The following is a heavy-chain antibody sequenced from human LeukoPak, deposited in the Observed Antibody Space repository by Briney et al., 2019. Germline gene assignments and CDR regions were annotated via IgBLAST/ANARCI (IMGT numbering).Heavy chain of an antibody. D-gene: IGHD1-26*01. Sequence: SETLSLTCTVSGGSISSGGYYWSWNRQHPGKGLEWIGYIYYSGSTYYNPSLKSRVTISVDTSKNQFSLKLSSVTAADTAVYYCARSSGSANADWGQGTLVTVSS. J-gene: IGHJ4*02. V-gene: IGHV4-31*03. CDR1: GGSISSGGYY. CDR3: ARSSGSANAD. CDR2: IYYSGST.